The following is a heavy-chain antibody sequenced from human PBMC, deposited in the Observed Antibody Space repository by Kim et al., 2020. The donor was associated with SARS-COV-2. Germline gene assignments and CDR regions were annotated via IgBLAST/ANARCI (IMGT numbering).Heavy chain of an antibody. J-gene: IGHJ3*02. D-gene: IGHD2-2*01. CDR2: ISAYKANT. CDR1: GYSFTKYG. V-gene: IGHV1-18*01. Sequence: ASVKVSCKASGYSFTKYGFSWVRQAPGQGLEWMGWISAYKANTKYAQKFQGRITMTTDASTSTAYMELRSLRPADTAVYFCARVGGGYCDRITCYGERAFDIWGQGTKVSVSS. CDR3: ARVGGGYCDRITCYGERAFDI.